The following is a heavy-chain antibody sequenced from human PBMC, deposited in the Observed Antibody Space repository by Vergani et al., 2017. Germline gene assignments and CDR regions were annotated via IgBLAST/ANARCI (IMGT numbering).Heavy chain of an antibody. J-gene: IGHJ4*02. CDR1: GYRFTTYW. D-gene: IGHD3-10*01. CDR2: IYPGDSDT. CDR3: ARLGYKGWGSYYDSYFDS. V-gene: IGHV5-51*01. Sequence: EVQLVQSGAEVKKPGESLKISCKGSGYRFTTYWIGWVRQMPGKGLEWMGIIYPGDSDTRYSPSFQGQVTISADKSISTAYLQWSNLKASDTAMYYCARLGYKGWGSYYDSYFDSWGQGTLVTVSS.